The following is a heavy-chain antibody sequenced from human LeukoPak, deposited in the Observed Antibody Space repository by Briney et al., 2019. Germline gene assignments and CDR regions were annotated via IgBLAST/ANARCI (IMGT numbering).Heavy chain of an antibody. CDR1: GYIFTDYY. V-gene: IGHV1-2*02. D-gene: IGHD6-13*01. CDR3: ARAKIAAAGTCDY. J-gene: IGHJ4*02. Sequence: ASVKVSCKASGYIFTDYYMYWVRQAPGQGLEWMGWINPNSGVTNYAQKFQGRVTMTRDTSISTAYMELSRLRSDDTAVYYCARAKIAAAGTCDYWGQGTLVTVSS. CDR2: INPNSGVT.